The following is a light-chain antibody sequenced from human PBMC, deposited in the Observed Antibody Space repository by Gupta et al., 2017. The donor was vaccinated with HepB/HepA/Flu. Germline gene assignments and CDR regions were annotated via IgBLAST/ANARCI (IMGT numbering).Light chain of an antibody. CDR3: QQYGSSPPST. CDR1: QSVSSSY. J-gene: IGKJ1*01. V-gene: IGKV3-20*01. Sequence: EIVLTQSPGTLSLSPGERATLSCRASQSVSSSYLAWYQQKPGQAPRLLIYGASSRATGIPDRLSGNGSGTDFTLTISRLEPEDFAVYYCQQYGSSPPSTFGQGTKVEIK. CDR2: GAS.